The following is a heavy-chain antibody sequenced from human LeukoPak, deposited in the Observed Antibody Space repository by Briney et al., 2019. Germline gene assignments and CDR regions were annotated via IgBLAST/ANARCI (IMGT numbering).Heavy chain of an antibody. V-gene: IGHV3-64D*06. CDR2: ISSNGGST. D-gene: IGHD2-8*01. CDR1: GFTFSSYA. CDR3: VSDVLMVYAHFDY. J-gene: IGHJ4*02. Sequence: GGSLRLSCSASGFTFSSYAMHWVRKAPGKGLEYVSAISSNGGSTYYADSVKGRFTISRDSSKNTLYLQMSSLRAEDTAVYYCVSDVLMVYAHFDYWGQGTLVTVSS.